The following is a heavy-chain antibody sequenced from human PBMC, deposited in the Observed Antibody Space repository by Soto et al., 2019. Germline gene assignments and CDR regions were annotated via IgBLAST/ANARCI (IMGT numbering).Heavy chain of an antibody. CDR3: AKDGFVVPAPGP. D-gene: IGHD2-2*01. Sequence: GGSLRLSCAASGFTFSSYGMSWVRQAPGKGLEWVSAISGSGGSTYYADSVKGRFTISRDNSKNTLYLQMNSLRAEDTAVYYCAKDGFVVPAPGPWGQGTLVTVSS. CDR1: GFTFSSYG. CDR2: ISGSGGST. J-gene: IGHJ5*02. V-gene: IGHV3-23*01.